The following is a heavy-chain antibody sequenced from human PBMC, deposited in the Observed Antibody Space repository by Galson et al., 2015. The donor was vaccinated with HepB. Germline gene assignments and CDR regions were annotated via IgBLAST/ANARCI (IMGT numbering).Heavy chain of an antibody. J-gene: IGHJ5*02. V-gene: IGHV4-34*01. CDR2: INHSGST. Sequence: ETLSLTCAVYGGSFSGYSWSWIRQPPGKGLAWIGEINHSGSTNYNPSLKSRVTISVDTSKNQFSLKLTSVTAADTAVYYCARGYAYGSGSNWFDPWGQGTLVTVSS. CDR3: ARGYAYGSGSNWFDP. CDR1: GGSFSGYS. D-gene: IGHD3-10*01.